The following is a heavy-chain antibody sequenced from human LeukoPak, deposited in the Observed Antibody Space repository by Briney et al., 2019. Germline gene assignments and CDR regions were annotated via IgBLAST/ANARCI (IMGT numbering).Heavy chain of an antibody. CDR2: ISGSGGNT. V-gene: IGHV3-23*01. D-gene: IGHD2-8*02. J-gene: IGHJ4*02. CDR3: ATYRQVLLPFES. CDR1: GFTFSSYG. Sequence: GGSLRLSCAASGFTFSSYGMSWVRQAPGKGLEWVSAISGSGGNTYYAASVKGRFTISRDNSKNTLYLQMSSLRAEDTAIYYCATYRQVLLPFESWGQGTLVTVSP.